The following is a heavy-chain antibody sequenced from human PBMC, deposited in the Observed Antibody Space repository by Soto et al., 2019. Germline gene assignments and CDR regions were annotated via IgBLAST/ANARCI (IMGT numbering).Heavy chain of an antibody. CDR2: INPSGGST. J-gene: IGHJ6*02. D-gene: IGHD2-2*01. CDR3: ARMGRYCSSTSCYWYYYYGMDV. V-gene: IGHV1-46*01. Sequence: ASVKVSCKASGYTFTSYYMHWVRQAPGQGLEWMGIINPSGGSTSYAQKFRGRVTMTRDTSTSTVHMELSSLRSEDTAVYYCARMGRYCSSTSCYWYYYYGMDVWGQGTTVTVSS. CDR1: GYTFTSYY.